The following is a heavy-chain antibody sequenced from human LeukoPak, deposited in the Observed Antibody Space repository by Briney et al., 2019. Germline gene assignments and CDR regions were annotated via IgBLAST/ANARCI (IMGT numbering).Heavy chain of an antibody. CDR2: ISSDGSKN. V-gene: IGHV3-30*18. J-gene: IGHJ4*02. Sequence: GGALRLSCAASGFTFTNYAMHWVRQTPGRGLEWVALISSDGSKNIYADPVKGRFTVSRDNSKNTLYLQMNSLRAEDTAVYYCVKGLVQTTMSYSVDYWGQGALVTVSS. CDR1: GFTFTNYA. D-gene: IGHD1-1*01. CDR3: VKGLVQTTMSYSVDY.